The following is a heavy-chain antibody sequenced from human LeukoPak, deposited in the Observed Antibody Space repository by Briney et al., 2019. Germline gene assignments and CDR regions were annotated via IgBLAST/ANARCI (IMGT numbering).Heavy chain of an antibody. CDR2: IKPNSGGT. J-gene: IGHJ5*02. CDR3: AREVYCSSTSCHNWFEP. Sequence: ASVKVSCKASGYTFTGYYMHWVRQAPGQGLEWMGWIKPNSGGTNYAQKFQGRVTMTGDTSISTAYMELSRLRSDATDLYYCAREVYCSSTSCHNWFEPWGQGTLATVS. D-gene: IGHD2-2*01. V-gene: IGHV1-2*02. CDR1: GYTFTGYY.